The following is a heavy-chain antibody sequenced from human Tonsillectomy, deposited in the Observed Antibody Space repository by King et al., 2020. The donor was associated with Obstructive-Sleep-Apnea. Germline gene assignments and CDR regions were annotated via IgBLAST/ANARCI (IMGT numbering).Heavy chain of an antibody. D-gene: IGHD5-24*01. CDR2: IYPSDSDT. CDR3: VRLRSLVFGDGYNHYFDY. Sequence: QLVQSGAEVKKPGESLRISCEGSGYSFTSYWIGWVRQMPGKGLEWMGIIYPSDSDTRYCPSFQGQVTISADKSISTAYLQWSSLKASDTAMYYCVRLRSLVFGDGYNHYFDYWGQGTLVTVSS. V-gene: IGHV5-51*01. J-gene: IGHJ4*02. CDR1: GYSFTSYW.